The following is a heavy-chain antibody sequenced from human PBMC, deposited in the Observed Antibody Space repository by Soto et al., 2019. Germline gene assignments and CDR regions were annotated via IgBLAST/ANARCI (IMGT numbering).Heavy chain of an antibody. J-gene: IGHJ5*02. CDR2: IYSGTNT. V-gene: IGHV3-66*01. CDR1: GLIVNTNY. D-gene: IGHD5-12*01. CDR3: ARVKWLRFLSNWFDP. Sequence: GGSMKLSCAASGLIVNTNYMSWVRQAPGKGLEWVSVIYSGTNTYYADSVKGRFTISKDSSRNTLFLQMRSLRAEDTAVYYCARVKWLRFLSNWFDPWGQGTLVTVSS.